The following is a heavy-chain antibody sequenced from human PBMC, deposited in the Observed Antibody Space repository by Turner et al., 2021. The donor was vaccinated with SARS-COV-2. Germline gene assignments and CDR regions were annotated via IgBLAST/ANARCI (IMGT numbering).Heavy chain of an antibody. CDR1: GHTFTTYD. CDR2: MNPNSSKA. J-gene: IGHJ6*02. CDR3: ARLHGHCTSTSCYWDYYFGMDV. Sequence: VQPVQPGAEPKKRGASGKALCQAPGHTFTTYDINRLRQATGQGLGWMGWMNPNSSKAGYAQKFPGRVTMTRDTSISTAYMELSSLRSEDTAVYYCARLHGHCTSTSCYWDYYFGMDVWGQGTTVTVSS. D-gene: IGHD2-2*01. V-gene: IGHV1-8*01.